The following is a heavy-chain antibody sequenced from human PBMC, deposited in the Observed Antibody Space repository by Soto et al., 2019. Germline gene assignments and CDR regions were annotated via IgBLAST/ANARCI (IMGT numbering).Heavy chain of an antibody. J-gene: IGHJ4*02. CDR3: PRPTGLGPIPFDY. D-gene: IGHD4-17*01. V-gene: IGHV5-10-1*01. CDR2: IDPSNSYT. Sequence: PXSSLKISWKGSGYTFATDLISWVRPMPGKGVDWMGRIDPSNSYTNYNPSFQGHVTLAADLSISTAYLQWSGQKASDTAIYYCPRPTGLGPIPFDYWGQGTLVTVSS. CDR1: GYTFATDL.